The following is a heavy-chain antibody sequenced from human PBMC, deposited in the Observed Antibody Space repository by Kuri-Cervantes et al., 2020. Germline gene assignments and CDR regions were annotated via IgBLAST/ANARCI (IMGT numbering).Heavy chain of an antibody. CDR3: ARVPGSLSPLYYMDA. CDR1: GFTFDDYA. CDR2: ISSSSRTI. D-gene: IGHD2-15*01. Sequence: GESLKISCAASGFTFDDYAMHWVRQAPGKGLEWVSYISSSSRTIYYADSVKGRFTISRDNAKNSLYLQLNSLRAEDTAVYYCARVPGSLSPLYYMDAWGKGTTVTVSS. J-gene: IGHJ6*03. V-gene: IGHV3-48*01.